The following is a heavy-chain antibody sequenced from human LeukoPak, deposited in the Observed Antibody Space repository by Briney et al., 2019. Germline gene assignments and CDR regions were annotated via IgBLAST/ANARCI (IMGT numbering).Heavy chain of an antibody. CDR3: ASWYSSGWYAGY. J-gene: IGHJ4*02. CDR2: ISAYNGNT. Sequence: ASVKVSCKASGGTFSSYAISWVRQAPGQGLEWMGWISAYNGNTNYAQELQGRVTMTTDTSTSTAYMELRSLRSDDTAVYYCASWYSSGWYAGYWGQGTLVTVSS. V-gene: IGHV1-18*01. D-gene: IGHD6-19*01. CDR1: GGTFSSYA.